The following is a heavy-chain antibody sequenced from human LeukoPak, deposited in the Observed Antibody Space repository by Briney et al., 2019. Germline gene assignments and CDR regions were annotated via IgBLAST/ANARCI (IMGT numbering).Heavy chain of an antibody. Sequence: ASVKVSCTVSGYTLTELSVHWVRRAPGKGLEWLGGFDLEDGETIYAQKFQGRVTMTRNTSISTAYMELSSLRSEDTAVYYCARVSYYGSGSYPDYWGQGTLVTVSS. D-gene: IGHD3-10*01. CDR1: GYTLTELS. CDR2: FDLEDGET. J-gene: IGHJ4*02. CDR3: ARVSYYGSGSYPDY. V-gene: IGHV1-24*01.